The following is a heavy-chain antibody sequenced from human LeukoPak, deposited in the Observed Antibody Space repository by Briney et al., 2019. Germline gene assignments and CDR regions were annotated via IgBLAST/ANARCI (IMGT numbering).Heavy chain of an antibody. Sequence: TGGSLRLSCVVSGFTFSDHFMDWVRQAPGKGLEWVGRTKNKASSYTTDYAASVKGRFTISRDDSKNSLYLQMNSLKTEDSALYLCVRRVFGGKCYYDYWGHGALVTVSS. J-gene: IGHJ4*01. CDR1: GFTFSDHF. CDR2: TKNKASSYTT. CDR3: VRRVFGGKCYYDY. V-gene: IGHV3-72*01. D-gene: IGHD2-15*01.